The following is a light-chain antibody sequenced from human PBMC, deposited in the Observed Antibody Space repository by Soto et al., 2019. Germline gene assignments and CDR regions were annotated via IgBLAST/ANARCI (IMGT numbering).Light chain of an antibody. Sequence: DIVVTQSPATLSLSPGERVTLSCRASQSVSNYLAWYQQKPGQAPRLLIYDASKGATGIPARFSGRGSGTDFTLTISSLEPEDFAVYYCQQRSDWPLTFGGGTKVDIK. J-gene: IGKJ4*01. V-gene: IGKV3-11*01. CDR2: DAS. CDR1: QSVSNY. CDR3: QQRSDWPLT.